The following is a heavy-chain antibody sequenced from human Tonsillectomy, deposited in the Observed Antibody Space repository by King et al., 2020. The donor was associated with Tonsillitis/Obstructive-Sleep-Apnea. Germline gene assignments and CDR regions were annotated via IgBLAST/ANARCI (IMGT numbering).Heavy chain of an antibody. J-gene: IGHJ3*02. V-gene: IGHV1-18*01. CDR1: GYTFRTYG. Sequence: QLVQSGAEVKKPGASVKVSCKPSGYTFRTYGINWVRQAPGQGLEWMGWISPYNGNTNYAQNLQDRVTMTTDTSTSTAYMELRSLRSDDTAVYYCARDSRHISGRPEAFEIWGQGTLVTVSS. D-gene: IGHD6-6*01. CDR3: ARDSRHISGRPEAFEI. CDR2: ISPYNGNT.